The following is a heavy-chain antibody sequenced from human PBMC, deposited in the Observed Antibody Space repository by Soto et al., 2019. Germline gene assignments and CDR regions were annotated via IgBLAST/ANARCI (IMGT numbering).Heavy chain of an antibody. CDR2: ISYDGSNK. V-gene: IGHV3-30*18. D-gene: IGHD5-12*01. CDR1: GFTFSSYG. J-gene: IGHJ5*02. CDR3: AKDEASGYDSNWFDP. Sequence: PVGSLRLSCAASGFTFSSYGMHWVRQAPGKGLEWVAVISYDGSNKYYADSVKGRFTISRDNSKNTLYLQMNSLRAEDTAVYYCAKDEASGYDSNWFDPWGQGTLVTVSS.